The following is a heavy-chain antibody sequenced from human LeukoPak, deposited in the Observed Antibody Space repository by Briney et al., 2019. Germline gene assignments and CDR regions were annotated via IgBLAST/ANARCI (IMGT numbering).Heavy chain of an antibody. V-gene: IGHV4-34*01. CDR3: ASRDNYYDTSGTREAFDY. CDR1: GGSFSGYY. Sequence: SETLSLTCAVYGGSFSGYYWSWIRQPPGKGLEWIGEINHSGSTNYNPSLKSRVTISVDTSKNQFSLKLSSVTAADTAVYYCASRDNYYDTSGTREAFDYWGRGTLVTVSS. CDR2: INHSGST. J-gene: IGHJ4*02. D-gene: IGHD3-22*01.